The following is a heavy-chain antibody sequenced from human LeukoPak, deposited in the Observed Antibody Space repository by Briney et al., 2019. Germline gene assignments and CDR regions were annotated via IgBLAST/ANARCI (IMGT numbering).Heavy chain of an antibody. D-gene: IGHD1-1*01. V-gene: IGHV3-48*03. CDR1: GFTLSSYE. J-gene: IGHJ2*01. Sequence: PGRSLRLSCAASGFTLSSYEMNWVRQAPGKGLEWVSYISTSGATIYYADSVKGRFTISRDNAKNSLYLQMNSLRAEDTAVYYCARDLRLGRPYWYFDLWGRGTLVTVSS. CDR3: ARDLRLGRPYWYFDL. CDR2: ISTSGATI.